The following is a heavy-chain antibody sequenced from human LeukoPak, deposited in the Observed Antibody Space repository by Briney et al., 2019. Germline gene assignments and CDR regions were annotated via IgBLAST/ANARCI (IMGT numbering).Heavy chain of an antibody. V-gene: IGHV3-33*01. CDR3: ARAGYCSGGSCYGSDY. CDR2: IWYDGSIQ. D-gene: IGHD2-15*01. Sequence: GRSLRLSCAASGFTFSSYGMHWVRQAPGKGLEWVAAIWYDGSIQYYADSVKGRFTISRDNSKNTLYLQMDSLRAEDTAVYYCARAGYCSGGSCYGSDYWGQGTLVTVSS. CDR1: GFTFSSYG. J-gene: IGHJ4*02.